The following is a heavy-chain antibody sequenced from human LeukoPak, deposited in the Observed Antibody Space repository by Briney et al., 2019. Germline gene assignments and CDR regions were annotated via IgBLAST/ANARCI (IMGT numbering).Heavy chain of an antibody. V-gene: IGHV1-69*13. Sequence: SVKVSCKASGGTFSSYAISWVRQAPGQGLEWMGGIIPIFGTANYAQKFQGKVTITADESTSTAYMELSSLRSEDTAVYYCARGRPVASIECFDYWGQGTLVTVSS. J-gene: IGHJ4*02. CDR1: GGTFSSYA. D-gene: IGHD6-19*01. CDR2: IIPIFGTA. CDR3: ARGRPVASIECFDY.